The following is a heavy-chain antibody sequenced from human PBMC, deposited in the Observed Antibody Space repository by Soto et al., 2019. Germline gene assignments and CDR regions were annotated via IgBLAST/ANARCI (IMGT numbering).Heavy chain of an antibody. CDR1: GFTFSSYW. Sequence: EVQLVESGGGLVQPGGSLRLSCAASGFTFSSYWMSWVRQAPGKGLEWVANIKTDGSEKYYMDSVRGRFTTSRDNDRNFFFLQMNSLTGADTAVYYCTRDGSPFALDVWGLGTSVTVSS. CDR3: TRDGSPFALDV. V-gene: IGHV3-7*03. J-gene: IGHJ6*02. CDR2: IKTDGSEK.